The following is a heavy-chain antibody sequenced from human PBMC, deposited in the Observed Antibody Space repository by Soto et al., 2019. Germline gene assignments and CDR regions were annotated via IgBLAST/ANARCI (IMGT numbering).Heavy chain of an antibody. J-gene: IGHJ4*02. V-gene: IGHV4-39*01. Sequence: LSLTCTVSGGSISSSSYYWGWIRQPPGKGLEWIGSIYYSGSTYYNPSLKSRVTISVDTSKNQFSLKVNSVTAADTAVYYCARRVLLERSFDYWGLGTLVTVSS. CDR2: IYYSGST. D-gene: IGHD3-10*01. CDR3: ARRVLLERSFDY. CDR1: GGSISSSSYY.